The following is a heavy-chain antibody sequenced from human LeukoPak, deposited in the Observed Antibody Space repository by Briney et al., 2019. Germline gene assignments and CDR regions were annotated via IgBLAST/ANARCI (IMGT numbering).Heavy chain of an antibody. CDR2: INPNSGGT. Sequence: ASVKVSCKASGYTFTGYYMHWVRQAPGQGLEWMGWINPNSGGTNYAQKFQGRVTMTRDTSISTAYMELRSLRSDDTAVYYCARGLVGATPAFDIWGQGTMVTVSS. V-gene: IGHV1-2*02. D-gene: IGHD1-26*01. CDR3: ARGLVGATPAFDI. CDR1: GYTFTGYY. J-gene: IGHJ3*02.